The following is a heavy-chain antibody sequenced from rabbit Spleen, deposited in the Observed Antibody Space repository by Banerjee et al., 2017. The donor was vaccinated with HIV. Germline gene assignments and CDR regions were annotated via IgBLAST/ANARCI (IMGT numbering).Heavy chain of an antibody. Sequence: QSLEESGGDLVKPGASLTLTCTASGIDFSSYYWICWVRQTPGKGLEWIACIDAGSSGFTYFASWAKGRFTCSKTSSTTATLQMTRLTVADTATYFCARDSSSSFSSYGMDLWGQGTLVTVS. V-gene: IGHV1S40*01. CDR1: GIDFSSYYW. CDR3: ARDSSSSFSSYGMDL. D-gene: IGHD1-1*01. CDR2: IDAGSSGFT. J-gene: IGHJ6*01.